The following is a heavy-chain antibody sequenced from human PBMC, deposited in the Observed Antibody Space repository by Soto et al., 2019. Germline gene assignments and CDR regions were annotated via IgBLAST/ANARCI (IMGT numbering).Heavy chain of an antibody. CDR1: GFTFSSYW. CDR3: ESDRGYSSSWYHDAFDL. D-gene: IGHD6-13*01. CDR2: INSDGSST. V-gene: IGHV3-74*01. J-gene: IGHJ3*01. Sequence: GGSLRLSCAASGFTFSSYWMHWVRQAPGKGLVWVSRINSDGSSTSYADSVKGRVTISRDNAKNTLYLQMNSLRAEATAVYYCESDRGYSSSWYHDAFDLWGQGTMVTVSS.